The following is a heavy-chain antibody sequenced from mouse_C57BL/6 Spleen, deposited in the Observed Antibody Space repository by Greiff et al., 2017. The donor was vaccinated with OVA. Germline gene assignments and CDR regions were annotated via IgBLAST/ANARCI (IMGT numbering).Heavy chain of an antibody. Sequence: EVQVVESGGGLVKPGGSLKLSCAASGFTFSDYGMHWVRQAPEKGLEWVAYISSGSSTIYYADTVKGRFTISRDNAKNTLFLQMTSLRSEDTAMYYCARKGYYYGSSPYWYFDVWGTGTTVTVSS. CDR1: GFTFSDYG. D-gene: IGHD1-1*01. V-gene: IGHV5-17*01. J-gene: IGHJ1*03. CDR2: ISSGSSTI. CDR3: ARKGYYYGSSPYWYFDV.